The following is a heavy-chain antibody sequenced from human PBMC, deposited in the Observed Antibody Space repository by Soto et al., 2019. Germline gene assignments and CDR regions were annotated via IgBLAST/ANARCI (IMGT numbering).Heavy chain of an antibody. Sequence: SETLSLTCTVSGGSISSYYWSWIRQPPGKGLEWIGYIYYSGSTNYNPSLKSRVTISVDTSKNQFSLKLSSVTAADTAVYYCARGGDSSGYYDYWGQGTLVTVSS. CDR3: ARGGDSSGYYDY. CDR1: GGSISSYY. CDR2: IYYSGST. J-gene: IGHJ4*02. V-gene: IGHV4-59*01. D-gene: IGHD3-22*01.